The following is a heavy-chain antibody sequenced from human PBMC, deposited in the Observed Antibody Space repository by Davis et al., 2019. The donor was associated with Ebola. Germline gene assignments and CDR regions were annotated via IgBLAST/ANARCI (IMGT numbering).Heavy chain of an antibody. CDR1: GFTFSGSA. D-gene: IGHD5-12*01. Sequence: GGSLRLSCAASGFTFSGSAMHWVRQASGKGLEWVGRIRSKANSYATAYAASVKGRFTISRDDSKNTAYLQMNSLKTEDTAVYYCAKDFGGYSGYAVVDYYYGMDDWGLGTTVTVSS. V-gene: IGHV3-73*01. CDR2: IRSKANSYAT. J-gene: IGHJ6*02. CDR3: AKDFGGYSGYAVVDYYYGMDD.